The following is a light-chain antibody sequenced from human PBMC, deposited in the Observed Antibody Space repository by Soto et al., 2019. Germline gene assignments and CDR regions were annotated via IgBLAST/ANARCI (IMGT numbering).Light chain of an antibody. J-gene: IGLJ1*01. Sequence: QSVLTHPASVSGSPGQSITISCTVASSDGGGYNYVSWYQQHPGKAPKFMIYDVSNRPSGVSNRFSGSKSGNTASLTISGLQAEDEADYYCSSYTTSNTRQIVFGTGTKVTVL. CDR2: DVS. CDR1: SSDGGGYNY. CDR3: SSYTTSNTRQIV. V-gene: IGLV2-14*01.